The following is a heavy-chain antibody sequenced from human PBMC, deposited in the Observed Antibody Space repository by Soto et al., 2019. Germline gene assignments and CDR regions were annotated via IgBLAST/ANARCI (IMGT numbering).Heavy chain of an antibody. Sequence: SETLSLTCSVSGGSISRYYWSWIRQPPGQGLEWIGYAYYSGDTGYNPSLKSRVTMAVDTSKSQVSLKLSSVTAADTAVYYCARDRSTYGGGGKGAVKENWFDPWGQGALVTVCS. CDR2: AYYSGDT. V-gene: IGHV4-59*01. J-gene: IGHJ5*02. CDR3: ARDRSTYGGGGKGAVKENWFDP. CDR1: GGSISRYY. D-gene: IGHD2-8*01.